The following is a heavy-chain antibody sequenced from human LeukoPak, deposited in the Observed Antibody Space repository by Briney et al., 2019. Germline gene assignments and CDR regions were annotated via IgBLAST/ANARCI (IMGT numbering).Heavy chain of an antibody. Sequence: PGGSLRLSCAASGFTFNNYAMSWVRQAPGKGLEWVSAISASGGTTYYADSVKGRFTIYRDNSENTLVLQMNSLRAEDTAVYYCAKEPREYCSSTSCPNWFDSWGQGTLVTVSS. CDR1: GFTFNNYA. CDR2: ISASGGTT. D-gene: IGHD2-2*01. J-gene: IGHJ5*01. V-gene: IGHV3-23*01. CDR3: AKEPREYCSSTSCPNWFDS.